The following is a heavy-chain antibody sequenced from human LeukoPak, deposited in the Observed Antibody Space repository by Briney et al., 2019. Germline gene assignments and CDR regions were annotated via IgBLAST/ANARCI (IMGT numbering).Heavy chain of an antibody. V-gene: IGHV3-23*01. CDR3: AKLARYGDSDY. J-gene: IGHJ4*02. CDR1: GFTYSSYA. CDR2: ISGSGGST. Sequence: GGSLRLSCADSGFTYSSYAMRWVRQAPGKELEWVSAISGSGGSTYYADSVKGRFTISRDNSKNTLYLQMNSLRAEDTAVYYCAKLARYGDSDYWGQGTLVTVSS. D-gene: IGHD4-17*01.